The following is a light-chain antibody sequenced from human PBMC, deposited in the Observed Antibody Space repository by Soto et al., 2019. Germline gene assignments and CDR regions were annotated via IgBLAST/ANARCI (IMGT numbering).Light chain of an antibody. CDR1: MRDVGAYNL. Sequence: YVLTQPSSVSGSAGQSITIACSGTMRDVGAYNLVSWYQQHPGTAPKLIIYEVRNRPSGISSRFSGSRSGNTASLTISGLQYEDEGDYYCRDYKARRHLVFGGGTK. J-gene: IGLJ3*02. CDR3: RDYKARRHLV. V-gene: IGLV2-14*01. CDR2: EVR.